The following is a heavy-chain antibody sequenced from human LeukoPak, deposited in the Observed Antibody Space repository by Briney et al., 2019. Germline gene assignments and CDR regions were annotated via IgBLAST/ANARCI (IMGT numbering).Heavy chain of an antibody. CDR2: ISSGSNTI. J-gene: IGHJ6*03. CDR1: GFIFSTYS. CDR3: ARDDHYNYYYMDV. V-gene: IGHV3-48*01. Sequence: PGGSLRLSCAASGFIFSTYSMNWVRQAPGKGLKWVSCISSGSNTIYYADSVKGRFTISRDNAENTLYLQMNSLGAEDTAVYYCARDDHYNYYYMDVWGKGTTVTVSS.